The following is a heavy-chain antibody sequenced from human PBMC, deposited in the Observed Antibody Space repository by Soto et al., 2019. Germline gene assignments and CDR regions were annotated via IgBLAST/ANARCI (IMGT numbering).Heavy chain of an antibody. CDR2: ISGSGGST. CDR3: MVNVVVLPNAFDI. Sequence: WGSLRLSCAASGFTFSSYATSWVRQAPGKGLEWVSAISGSGGSTYYADSVKGRFTISRDNSKNTLYLQMNSLRAEDTAVYYCMVNVVVLPNAFDIWGQGTMVTVSS. V-gene: IGHV3-23*01. J-gene: IGHJ3*02. CDR1: GFTFSSYA. D-gene: IGHD2-2*01.